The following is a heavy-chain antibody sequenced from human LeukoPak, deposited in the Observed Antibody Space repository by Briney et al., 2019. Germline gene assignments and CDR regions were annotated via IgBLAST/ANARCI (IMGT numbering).Heavy chain of an antibody. D-gene: IGHD3-10*01. J-gene: IGHJ4*02. CDR3: AKDGDDYYADWGVGY. V-gene: IGHV3-23*01. CDR2: ISGSGGST. CDR1: GFTFSSYA. Sequence: SGGSLRLSCAASGFTFSSYAMSWVRQAPGKGLEWVSAISGSGGSTYYADSVKGRFTISRDNSKNTLYLQMNSLRAEDTAVYYCAKDGDDYYADWGVGYWGQGTLVTVSS.